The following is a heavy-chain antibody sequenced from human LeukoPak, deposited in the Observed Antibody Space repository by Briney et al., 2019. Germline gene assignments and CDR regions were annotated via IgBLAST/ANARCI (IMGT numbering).Heavy chain of an antibody. D-gene: IGHD2-2*01. CDR3: ARSGYSSTWYLQNFELDY. CDR2: IKQDGSEK. Sequence: PGGSLRLSCAASGFTFSSYWMSWVRQAPGKGLEWVANIKQDGSEKYYVDSVKGRFTISRDNAKNSLYLQMKSLRAEDTAVYFCARSGYSSTWYLQNFELDYWGQGTLVTVSS. CDR1: GFTFSSYW. V-gene: IGHV3-7*01. J-gene: IGHJ4*02.